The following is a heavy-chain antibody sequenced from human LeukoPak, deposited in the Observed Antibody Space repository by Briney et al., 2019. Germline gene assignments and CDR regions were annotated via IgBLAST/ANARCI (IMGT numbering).Heavy chain of an antibody. J-gene: IGHJ6*02. CDR1: GGSISSGGYY. Sequence: SETLSFTCTVSGGSISSGGYYWSWIRQHPGKGLEWIGYIYCSGSTYYNPSLKSRVTISVDTSKNQFSLKLSSVTAADTAVYYCARQRMDTYYYYGMDVWGQGTTVSVSS. CDR2: IYCSGST. D-gene: IGHD2-15*01. CDR3: ARQRMDTYYYYGMDV. V-gene: IGHV4-31*03.